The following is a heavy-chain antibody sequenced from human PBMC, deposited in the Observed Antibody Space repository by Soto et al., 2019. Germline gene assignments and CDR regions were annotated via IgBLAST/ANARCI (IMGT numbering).Heavy chain of an antibody. CDR3: ARGGIAARKFGYYFDY. CDR2: IIPIFGTA. Sequence: GASVKVSCKASGGTFSSYAISWLRQAPGQGLEWMGGIIPIFGTANYAQKFQGRVTITADESTSTAYMELSSLRSEDTAVYYCARGGIAARKFGYYFDYWGQGTLVTVSS. D-gene: IGHD6-6*01. V-gene: IGHV1-69*13. CDR1: GGTFSSYA. J-gene: IGHJ4*02.